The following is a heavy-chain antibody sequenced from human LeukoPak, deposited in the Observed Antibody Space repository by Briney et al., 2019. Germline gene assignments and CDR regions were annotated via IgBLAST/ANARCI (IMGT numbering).Heavy chain of an antibody. CDR1: GGSISSSSYY. CDR2: IYYSGST. J-gene: IGHJ4*02. V-gene: IGHV4-39*07. CDR3: ARESPRYYYGSGSLIDY. D-gene: IGHD3-10*01. Sequence: PSETLSLTCTVSGGSISSSSYYWGWIRQPPGKGLEWIGSIYYSGSTYYNPSLKSRVTISVDTSKNQFSLKLSSVTAADTAVYYCARESPRYYYGSGSLIDYWGQGTLVTVSS.